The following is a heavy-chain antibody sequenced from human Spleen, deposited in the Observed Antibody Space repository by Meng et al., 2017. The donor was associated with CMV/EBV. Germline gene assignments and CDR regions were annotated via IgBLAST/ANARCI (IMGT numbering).Heavy chain of an antibody. V-gene: IGHV1-18*01. J-gene: IGHJ5*02. CDR1: FNSYG. CDR2: ISSYNSNT. CDR3: ATIAYCGGDCYQIHPLYDH. Sequence: FNSYGITWVRQAPGTGLEWVGWISSYNSNTNYAQKLQGRVTLTTDTSTSIAYMELRSLRSDDTAVYYCATIAYCGGDCYQIHPLYDHWGQGTLVPSPQ. D-gene: IGHD2-21*01.